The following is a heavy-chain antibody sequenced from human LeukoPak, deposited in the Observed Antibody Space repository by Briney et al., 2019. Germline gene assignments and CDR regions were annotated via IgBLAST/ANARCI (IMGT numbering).Heavy chain of an antibody. V-gene: IGHV3-48*01. CDR3: ARDRGDSLVGADFDS. D-gene: IGHD1-26*01. Sequence: GGSLRLSCVASGFTFTRHSMNWVRQAPGKGLEWISFINIWGSPTYYADSMKGRFTISRDNAKNSIFLQMNNLRVEDTAVYYCARDRGDSLVGADFDSWGQGILATVSS. J-gene: IGHJ4*02. CDR1: GFTFTRHS. CDR2: INIWGSPT.